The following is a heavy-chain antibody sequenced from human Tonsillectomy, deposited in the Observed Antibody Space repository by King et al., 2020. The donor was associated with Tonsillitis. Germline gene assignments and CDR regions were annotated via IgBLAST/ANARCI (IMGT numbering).Heavy chain of an antibody. D-gene: IGHD2-15*01. CDR2: IHHSGST. V-gene: IGHV4-38-2*02. CDR3: ARACSGGSCIAPFDY. J-gene: IGHJ4*02. Sequence: VQLQESGPGLVKPSGTLSLTCTVSGNSISSAYYWGWIRQPPGKGLEWIGSIHHSGSTYYNPSLKSRVTLTLDTSKNQFSLKLTSVSAADTATYYCARACSGGSCIAPFDYWGQGTLVTVSS. CDR1: GNSISSAYY.